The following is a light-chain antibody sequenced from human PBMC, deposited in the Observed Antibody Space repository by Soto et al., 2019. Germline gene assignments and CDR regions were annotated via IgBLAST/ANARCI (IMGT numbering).Light chain of an antibody. Sequence: DIQMTQSPSSLSASVGDRVTITCRASQGISXYLAWYQQKPGKVPKLLIYAASTLQSGVPSRFSGSGSGTDFTLTISSLQPEDVATYYCQKYNSAPRTFGQGTKVEIK. CDR3: QKYNSAPRT. CDR1: QGISXY. CDR2: AAS. V-gene: IGKV1-27*01. J-gene: IGKJ1*01.